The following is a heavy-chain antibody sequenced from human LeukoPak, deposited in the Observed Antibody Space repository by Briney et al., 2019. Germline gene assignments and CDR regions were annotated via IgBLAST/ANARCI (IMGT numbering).Heavy chain of an antibody. CDR3: ATLEYDILTSYHPM. V-gene: IGHV4-4*07. CDR2: IYTSEST. Sequence: SETLSLTCTVSGGSISSYYWSWIRQPAGKGLEWIGRIYTSESTNYNPSLKSRVTMSVDTSKNQFSLRLSSVTAADTAVYYCATLEYDILTSYHPMWGQGTLVTVSS. D-gene: IGHD3-9*01. CDR1: GGSISSYY. J-gene: IGHJ4*02.